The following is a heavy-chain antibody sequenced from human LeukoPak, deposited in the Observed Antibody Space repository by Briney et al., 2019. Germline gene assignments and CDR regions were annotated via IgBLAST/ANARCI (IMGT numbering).Heavy chain of an antibody. CDR1: GFTFSSYW. V-gene: IGHV3-74*01. CDR2: INSDGSST. CDR3: ARDGYDYVWGSYNDY. Sequence: GGSLRLSCAASGFTFSSYWMHWVRQAPGKGLVWVSRINSDGSSTSYADSVKGRFTISRDNAKSTLYLQMNSLRAEDTAVYYCARDGYDYVWGSYNDYWGQGTLVTVSS. J-gene: IGHJ4*02. D-gene: IGHD3-16*01.